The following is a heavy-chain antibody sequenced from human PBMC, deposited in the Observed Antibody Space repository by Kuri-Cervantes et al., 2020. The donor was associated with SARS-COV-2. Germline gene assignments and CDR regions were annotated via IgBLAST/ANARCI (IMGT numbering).Heavy chain of an antibody. V-gene: IGHV3-33*01. CDR1: GFTFSSYG. Sequence: GGSLRLSCAASGFTFSSYGMHWVRQAPGKGLEWVAVIWYDGSNKYYADSVKGRFTISRDNSKNSLYLQMNSLRAENTAVYYCARSYCSGGSCYSNWFDPWGQGTLVTVSS. CDR2: IWYDGSNK. D-gene: IGHD2-15*01. J-gene: IGHJ5*02. CDR3: ARSYCSGGSCYSNWFDP.